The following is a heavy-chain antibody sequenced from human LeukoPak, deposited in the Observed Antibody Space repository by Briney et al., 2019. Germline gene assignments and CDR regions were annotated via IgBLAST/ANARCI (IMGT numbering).Heavy chain of an antibody. CDR2: MNPNSGNT. J-gene: IGHJ3*02. CDR3: ARFSVRTDAFDM. D-gene: IGHD3-10*01. Sequence: GASVKVSCKASGYTFTSYEINWVRQATGQGLEWMGWMNPNSGNTDYAQKFQGRVTMTRNTSISTAYMELSSLRSEDTAVYYCARFSVRTDAFDMWGQGTMVTVSS. CDR1: GYTFTSYE. V-gene: IGHV1-8*01.